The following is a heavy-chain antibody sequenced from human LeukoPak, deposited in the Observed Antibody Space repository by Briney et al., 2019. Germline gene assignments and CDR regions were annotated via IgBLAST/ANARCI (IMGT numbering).Heavy chain of an antibody. V-gene: IGHV3-21*01. J-gene: IGHJ4*02. CDR2: ISTSSSYI. CDR1: GFTYSNYA. Sequence: GGSLRLSCAASGFTYSNYAMNWVRQAPGKGLEWVSSISTSSSYIYYADSVKGRFTISRDNARNSLFLQMNSLRAEDTAVYYCARDRERVAATGTSFTDWGQGILVTVSS. CDR3: ARDRERVAATGTSFTD. D-gene: IGHD6-13*01.